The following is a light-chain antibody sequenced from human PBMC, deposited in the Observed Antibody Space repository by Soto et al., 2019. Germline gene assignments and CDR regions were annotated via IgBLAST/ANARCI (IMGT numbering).Light chain of an antibody. CDR2: AAS. CDR1: QTVSSN. J-gene: IGKJ2*01. V-gene: IGKV3-15*01. Sequence: EIVMTQSPATLSVSPGDRATLSCRASQTVSSNLAWYQQKPGQAPRLLIYAASTRATGIPARFSGSGSGTEFNLTISSLQSEDFAVYYCQQYDNWPPYTFLQGSQLEIK. CDR3: QQYDNWPPYT.